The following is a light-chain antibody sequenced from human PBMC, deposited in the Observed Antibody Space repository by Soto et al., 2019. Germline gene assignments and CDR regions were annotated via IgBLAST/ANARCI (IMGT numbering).Light chain of an antibody. J-gene: IGKJ5*01. CDR1: QDISNR. V-gene: IGKV1-17*03. CDR2: TAS. Sequence: DIQVTQSPSAVSAAVGDRVTITCRTSQDISNRLGWFQQRPGKAPKRLISTASTLETGVPSRFSGTGSGTEFTLTISSLQPKDFATYYCQQHAAYPRDFGQGTRLEIK. CDR3: QQHAAYPRD.